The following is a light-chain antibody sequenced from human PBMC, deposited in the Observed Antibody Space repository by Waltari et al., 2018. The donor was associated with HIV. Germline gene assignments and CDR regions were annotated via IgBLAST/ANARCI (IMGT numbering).Light chain of an antibody. J-gene: IGKJ1*01. Sequence: EIVMTQSPATLSVSPGETATLSCRASQTVSSNLAWYQQKPGQAPRLLIHGASSRATGVPARFSGSGSGTEFTLTFSSLQSEDFAVYYCQQYYKWPRTFGQGTKVEIK. CDR2: GAS. CDR3: QQYYKWPRT. CDR1: QTVSSN. V-gene: IGKV3-15*01.